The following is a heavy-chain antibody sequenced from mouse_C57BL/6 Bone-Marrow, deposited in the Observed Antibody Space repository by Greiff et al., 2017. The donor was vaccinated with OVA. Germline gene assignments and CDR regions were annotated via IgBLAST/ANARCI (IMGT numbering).Heavy chain of an antibody. CDR2: IDPTSGGT. CDR3: ANDYDERYFDV. CDR1: GYTFTSYW. J-gene: IGHJ1*03. Sequence: QVQLQQPGAELVQPGASVKLSCKASGYTFTSYWLHWVKQRPGRGLSWIGRIDPTSGGTKYNEKFKSKATLTVDKPSSTAYMQLSSLTSEDSAVYYCANDYDERYFDVWGTGTTVTVSS. V-gene: IGHV1-72*01. D-gene: IGHD2-4*01.